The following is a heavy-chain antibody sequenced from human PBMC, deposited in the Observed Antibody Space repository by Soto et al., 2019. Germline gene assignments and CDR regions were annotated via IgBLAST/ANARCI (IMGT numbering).Heavy chain of an antibody. D-gene: IGHD3-10*01. J-gene: IGHJ3*02. CDR3: AKQGLIWFGERFDAFDI. V-gene: IGHV3-23*01. CDR1: GFTFSSYA. Sequence: GGSLRLSCAASGFTFSSYAMSWVRQAPGKGLEWVSAISGSGGSTYYADSVKGRSTICRDNSKNTLYLQMNSLRDEDTAVYYCAKQGLIWFGERFDAFDIWGQGTMVTVSS. CDR2: ISGSGGST.